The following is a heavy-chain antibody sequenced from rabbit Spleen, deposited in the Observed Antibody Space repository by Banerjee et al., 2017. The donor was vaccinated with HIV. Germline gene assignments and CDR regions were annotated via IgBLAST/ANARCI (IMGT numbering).Heavy chain of an antibody. CDR1: GLDFSSRYW. V-gene: IGHV1S45*01. Sequence: EESGGDLVKPEGSLTLTCKASGLDFSSRYWICWVRQAPGKGLEWIACIVVVRSGITYDANLATGRFTISKTSSTTVTLQMTSLTAADTATYFCAREAAGSEDFNLWGPGTLFTVS. CDR3: AREAAGSEDFNL. J-gene: IGHJ4*01. CDR2: IVVVRSGIT. D-gene: IGHD4-2*01.